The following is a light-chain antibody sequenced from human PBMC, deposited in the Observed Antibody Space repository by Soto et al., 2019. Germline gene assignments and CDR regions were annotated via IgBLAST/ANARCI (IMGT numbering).Light chain of an antibody. J-gene: IGKJ5*01. V-gene: IGKV3-20*01. CDR3: QQDGCSRIT. CDR2: GAS. Sequence: ENVLRQSPGTLSLSPGERATLSCRASQSVSSSYLAWYQQKPGQAPRLLIYGASSRATGIPDRFSGSGSGTDFTLTISRLEPEDFAVYYCQQDGCSRITFGQGTRLEI. CDR1: QSVSSSY.